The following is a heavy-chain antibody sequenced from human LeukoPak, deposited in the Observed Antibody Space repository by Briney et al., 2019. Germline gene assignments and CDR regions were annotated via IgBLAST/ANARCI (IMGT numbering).Heavy chain of an antibody. CDR2: IYYSGST. V-gene: IGHV4-30-4*08. CDR3: AREKGYCSSTSCYSQGQH. Sequence: SQTLSLTCTVSGGSISSGDYYWSWIRQPPGKGLEWIGYIYYSGSTYYNPSLKSRVTISVDTSKNQFSLKLSSVTAADTAVYYCAREKGYCSSTSCYSQGQHWGQGTLVTVSS. CDR1: GGSISSGDYY. D-gene: IGHD2-2*02. J-gene: IGHJ1*01.